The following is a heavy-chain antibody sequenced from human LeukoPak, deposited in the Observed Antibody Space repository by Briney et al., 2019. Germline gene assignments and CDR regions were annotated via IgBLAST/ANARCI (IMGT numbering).Heavy chain of an antibody. CDR1: GGSISSSSYY. J-gene: IGHJ4*02. CDR2: IYYSGST. Sequence: SETLSLTCTVSGGSISSSSYYWGWIRQPPGKGLEWIGSIYYSGSTYYNPSLKSRVTISVDTSKNQFSLKLSSVTAADTAVYYCARSDHYYGSGSYYTPFDYWGQGTLVTVSS. CDR3: ARSDHYYGSGSYYTPFDY. V-gene: IGHV4-39*01. D-gene: IGHD3-10*01.